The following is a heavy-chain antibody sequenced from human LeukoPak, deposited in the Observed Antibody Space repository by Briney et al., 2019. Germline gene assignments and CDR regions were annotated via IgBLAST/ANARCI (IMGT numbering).Heavy chain of an antibody. D-gene: IGHD3-22*01. CDR1: GFTLTKYA. Sequence: GGSLRHSSSPSGFTLTKYAMHAVPQAPGKGLEYVSAISSNGGSTYYADSVKGRFTISRDNSKNTLYLQMSSLRAENTAVYYCVKLPHYYYDSRGYVGDAFDIWGQATMVTVSS. CDR3: VKLPHYYYDSRGYVGDAFDI. V-gene: IGHV3-64D*09. J-gene: IGHJ3*02. CDR2: ISSNGGST.